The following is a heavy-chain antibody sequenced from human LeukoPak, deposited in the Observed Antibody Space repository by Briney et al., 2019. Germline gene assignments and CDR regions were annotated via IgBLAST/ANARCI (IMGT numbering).Heavy chain of an antibody. CDR2: IYHSGST. CDR3: ARTPYGSGYYFDY. V-gene: IGHV4-38-2*02. Sequence: SETLSLTCTVSGYSISSGCYWGWIRQPPGKGLEWIGSIYHSGSTYYNPSLKSRVTISVDTSKNQFSLKLSSVTAADTAVYYCARTPYGSGYYFDYWGQGTLVTVSS. D-gene: IGHD3-10*01. CDR1: GYSISSGCY. J-gene: IGHJ4*02.